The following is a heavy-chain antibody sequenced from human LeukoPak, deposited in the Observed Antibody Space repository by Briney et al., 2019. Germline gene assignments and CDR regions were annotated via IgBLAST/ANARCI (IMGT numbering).Heavy chain of an antibody. J-gene: IGHJ4*02. D-gene: IGHD3-10*01. Sequence: GGSLRLSCAASGFTFSSYAMSWVRQAPGKGLEWVSTISGGGGSTYYSDSVKGRFTISRDNSKNTLYLQMNSLRAEDTAVYYCARKLGYGSGSGYWGQGTLVTVSS. CDR2: ISGGGGST. CDR3: ARKLGYGSGSGY. CDR1: GFTFSSYA. V-gene: IGHV3-23*01.